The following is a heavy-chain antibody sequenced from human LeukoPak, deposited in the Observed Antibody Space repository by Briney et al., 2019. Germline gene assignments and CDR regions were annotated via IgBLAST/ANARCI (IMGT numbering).Heavy chain of an antibody. CDR3: AREGDYDSRRYFDL. CDR1: GFTFSTYG. V-gene: IGHV3-30*14. Sequence: GGSLRLSCAASGFTFSTYGMNWVRQAPGKGLEWVAVISYDGRQKYYADSVKGRFTISRDNSKNTLYLQMHSLRAEDTAVYYCAREGDYDSRRYFDLWGRGTLVTVSS. D-gene: IGHD3-22*01. CDR2: ISYDGRQK. J-gene: IGHJ2*01.